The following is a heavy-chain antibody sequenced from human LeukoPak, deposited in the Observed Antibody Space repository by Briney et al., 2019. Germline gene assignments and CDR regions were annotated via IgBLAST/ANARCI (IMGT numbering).Heavy chain of an antibody. CDR1: GFAFSTYG. D-gene: IGHD3-9*01. CDR3: AKIYFDWLPQDY. J-gene: IGHJ4*02. V-gene: IGHV3-23*01. CDR2: ISGSGGST. Sequence: GGSLRLSCIASGFAFSTYGMHWVRQAPGKGLEWVSAISGSGGSTYYADSVKGRFTISRDNSKNTLYLQMNSLRAEDTAVYYCAKIYFDWLPQDYWGQGTLVTVSS.